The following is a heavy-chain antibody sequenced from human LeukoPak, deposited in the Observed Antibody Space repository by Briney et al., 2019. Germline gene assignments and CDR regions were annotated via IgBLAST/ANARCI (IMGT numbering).Heavy chain of an antibody. Sequence: GASVKVSCKASGYTFTSYAMHWVRQAPGQRLEWMGWINAGNGNTKYSQKFQGRVTITRDTSASTAYMELSSLRSEDTAVYYCARGGQPYYYDSSGYYWDYWGQGTLVTVSS. V-gene: IGHV1-3*01. CDR1: GYTFTSYA. CDR2: INAGNGNT. CDR3: ARGGQPYYYDSSGYYWDY. D-gene: IGHD3-22*01. J-gene: IGHJ4*02.